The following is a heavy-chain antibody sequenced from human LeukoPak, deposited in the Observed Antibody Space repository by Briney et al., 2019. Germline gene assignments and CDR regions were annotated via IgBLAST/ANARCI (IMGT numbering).Heavy chain of an antibody. Sequence: GGSLRLSCAASGFTFRSYNMNWVRQAPGEGLEWVSYISSSSSTIYYADSVKGRFTISRDNAKNSLYLQMNSLIDEDTAVYYCARCAIFDAFDIWGQGTMVTVSS. J-gene: IGHJ3*02. V-gene: IGHV3-48*02. CDR2: ISSSSSTI. CDR1: GFTFRSYN. CDR3: ARCAIFDAFDI. D-gene: IGHD3-9*01.